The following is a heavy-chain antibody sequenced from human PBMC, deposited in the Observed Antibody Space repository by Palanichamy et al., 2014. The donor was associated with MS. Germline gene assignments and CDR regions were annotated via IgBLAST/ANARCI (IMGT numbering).Heavy chain of an antibody. V-gene: IGHV1-46*01. CDR2: INPGGGTT. J-gene: IGHJ3*02. D-gene: IGHD3-22*01. CDR3: ARIKHSSGFYDAFDI. Sequence: QVQLVQSGAEVKKPGASVKVSCKASGYGFINYYIHWVRQAPGQGLEWMGVINPGGGTTSNAQKFQDRVTMTSDTSTGTVYMELSSLRFEDTALYYCARIKHSSGFYDAFDIWGQGTMVTVSS. CDR1: GYGFINYY.